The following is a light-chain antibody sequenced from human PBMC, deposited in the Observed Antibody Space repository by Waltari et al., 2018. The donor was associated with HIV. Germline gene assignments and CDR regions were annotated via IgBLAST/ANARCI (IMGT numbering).Light chain of an antibody. J-gene: IGLJ2*01. CDR2: EVV. CDR1: SSDVGGYDY. V-gene: IGLV2-14*01. CDR3: SSYRSSSAFVL. Sequence: QSALTQPATMSGSPGQSISISCTGTSSDVGGYDYVSWYQQHPGRAPKLMIFEVVNRPSGVSDRFSGSKSGNTASLTISGLQAEDEAVYFCSSYRSSSAFVLFGGGTNVTVL.